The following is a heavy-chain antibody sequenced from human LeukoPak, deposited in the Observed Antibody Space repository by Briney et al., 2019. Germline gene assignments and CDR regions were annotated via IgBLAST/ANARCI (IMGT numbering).Heavy chain of an antibody. CDR3: ARGGGRFGELLSYYGMDV. J-gene: IGHJ6*02. Sequence: ASVKVSCKASGYTFTGYYMHWVRQAPGQGLEWMGWINPNSGGTNYAQKFQGRVTMTRDTSISTDYMELSRLRSDDTAVYYCARGGGRFGELLSYYGMDVWGQGTTVTVSS. V-gene: IGHV1-2*02. D-gene: IGHD3-10*01. CDR1: GYTFTGYY. CDR2: INPNSGGT.